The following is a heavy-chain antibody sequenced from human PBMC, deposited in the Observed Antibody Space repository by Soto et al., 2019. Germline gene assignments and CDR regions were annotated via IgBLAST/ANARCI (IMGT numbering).Heavy chain of an antibody. CDR3: ARSGGIDY. J-gene: IGHJ4*02. Sequence: EVQLVESGGGLVQPGESLRLSCAASGFTFNHYWIHWVRQVPGKGLMWVSRIQSDGSSIDYADSVKGRFTISRDNAKNTVYLQINSLRVEDSAMYYCARSGGIDYWGQGTPVTLSS. D-gene: IGHD6-25*01. CDR2: IQSDGSSI. V-gene: IGHV3-74*01. CDR1: GFTFNHYW.